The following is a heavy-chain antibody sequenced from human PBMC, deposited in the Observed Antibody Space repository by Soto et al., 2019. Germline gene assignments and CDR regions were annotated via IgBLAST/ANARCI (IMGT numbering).Heavy chain of an antibody. Sequence: SETLSLTCAVYGGSFSGYYWSWIRQPPGKGLEWIGEINHSGSTNYNPSLKSRVTISVDTSKNQFSLKLSSVTAADTAVYYCARFRGSVGYCSSTSCYAGRHYYYYGMDVWGQGTTVTVSS. CDR1: GGSFSGYY. J-gene: IGHJ6*02. CDR2: INHSGST. CDR3: ARFRGSVGYCSSTSCYAGRHYYYYGMDV. D-gene: IGHD2-2*01. V-gene: IGHV4-34*01.